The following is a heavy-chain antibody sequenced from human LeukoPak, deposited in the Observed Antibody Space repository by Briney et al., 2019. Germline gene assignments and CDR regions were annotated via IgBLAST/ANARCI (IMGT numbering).Heavy chain of an antibody. CDR1: GFTVSSNY. J-gene: IGHJ2*01. CDR3: TRRWFGGGSHWYFDL. V-gene: IGHV3-13*01. D-gene: IGHD3-10*01. Sequence: GGSLRLSCAASGFTVSSNYMSWVRQAPGKGLEWVSAIGFGGDTYYPGSVKGRFTISRENAKNSVFLQMNSLTVGDTAVYYCTRRWFGGGSHWYFDLWGRGTLVIVSS. CDR2: IGFGGDT.